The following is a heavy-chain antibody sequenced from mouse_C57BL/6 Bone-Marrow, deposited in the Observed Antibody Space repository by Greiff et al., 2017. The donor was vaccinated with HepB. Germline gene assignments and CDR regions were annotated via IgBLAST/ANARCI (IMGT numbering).Heavy chain of an antibody. D-gene: IGHD2-1*01. CDR3: ANEGMFYGNRGYFDY. J-gene: IGHJ2*01. CDR1: GFNITNTY. CDR2: IDPANGNT. V-gene: IGHV14-3*01. Sequence: VQLTESVAELVRPGASVKLSCTASGFNITNTYMHWVKQRPEQGLEWIGRIDPANGNTKYAPKFQGNSTITADTSTNTAYLQLSSRTSEDTAIYYCANEGMFYGNRGYFDYWGQGTTLTVAS.